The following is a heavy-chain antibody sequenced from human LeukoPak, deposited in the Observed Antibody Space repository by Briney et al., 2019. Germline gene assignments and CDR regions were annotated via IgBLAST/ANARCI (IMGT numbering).Heavy chain of an antibody. J-gene: IGHJ4*02. CDR3: ARDPRIAARPLFDY. Sequence: GGSLRLSCAASVFTFSTYSMSWVRQAPGKGLEWVANMNHDGSEKYYLDSVKGRFTISRDNAKNSLFLQMNSLRAEDTAVYYCARDPRIAARPLFDYWGQGTLVTVSA. D-gene: IGHD6-6*01. V-gene: IGHV3-7*01. CDR1: VFTFSTYS. CDR2: MNHDGSEK.